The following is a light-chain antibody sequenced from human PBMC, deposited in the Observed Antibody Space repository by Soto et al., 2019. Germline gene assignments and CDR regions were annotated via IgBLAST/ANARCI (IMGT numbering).Light chain of an antibody. V-gene: IGKV3-20*01. CDR1: QSVASSF. CDR2: TAS. CDR3: HRYGPSPLT. Sequence: EIVLTQSPGTLSLSPGARATLSCRASQSVASSFIAWFQQKPGQPPRLLIYTASSRAPSIPDRFTASGSGTDFTLTISRLEPEDFAVYYCHRYGPSPLTFGGGTKVEI. J-gene: IGKJ4*01.